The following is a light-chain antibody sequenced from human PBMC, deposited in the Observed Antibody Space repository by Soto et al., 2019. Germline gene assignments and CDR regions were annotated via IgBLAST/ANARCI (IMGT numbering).Light chain of an antibody. J-gene: IGKJ1*01. Sequence: DIQMTQSPSSLSASVGDRVTITRQASQDISNCLNWYQQKPGKAPKLLIYDASNLETGVPSRFSGSGSGTDFTFTVSSLQPDDIATYYCQQFENLPRTFGQGTKVEIK. CDR2: DAS. CDR1: QDISNC. V-gene: IGKV1-33*01. CDR3: QQFENLPRT.